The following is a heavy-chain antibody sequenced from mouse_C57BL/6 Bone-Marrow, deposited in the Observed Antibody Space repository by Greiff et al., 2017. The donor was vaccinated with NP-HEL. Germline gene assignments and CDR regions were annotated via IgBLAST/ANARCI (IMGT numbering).Heavy chain of an antibody. Sequence: VQLQQSGAELVRPGTSVKVSCKASGYAFTNYLIDWVKQRPGQGLEWIGWINPGSGGTNYNGKFQGKATLTADKSSSTAYMQLSSLTSEDSAVYSGDRGGIYYDYAWFDYWGQGTLVTVSA. CDR1: GYAFTNYL. CDR3: DRGGIYYDYAWFDY. D-gene: IGHD2-4*01. CDR2: INPGSGGT. V-gene: IGHV1-54*01. J-gene: IGHJ3*01.